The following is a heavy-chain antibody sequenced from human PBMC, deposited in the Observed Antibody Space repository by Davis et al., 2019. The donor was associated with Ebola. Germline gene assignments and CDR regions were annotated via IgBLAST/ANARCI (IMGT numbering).Heavy chain of an antibody. CDR2: IHTSGST. CDR1: GGSISSSSYY. D-gene: IGHD2-2*02. CDR3: ARAPQYTYYFDY. J-gene: IGHJ4*02. Sequence: PSETLSLTCTVSGGSISSSSYYWSWIRQPAGKGLEWIGRIHTSGSTNYNPSLKSRVTLSLDTSKNQFSLKLTSVTAADTAVYYCARAPQYTYYFDYWGQGILVTVSS. V-gene: IGHV4-61*02.